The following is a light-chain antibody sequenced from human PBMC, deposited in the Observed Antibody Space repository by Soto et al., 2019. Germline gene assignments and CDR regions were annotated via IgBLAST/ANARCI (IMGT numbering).Light chain of an antibody. CDR2: DAS. CDR1: QSISTW. CDR3: QQDNSCAGVT. V-gene: IGKV1-5*01. Sequence: DIQMTQSPSTLSASVGDRVTITCRASQSISTWLAWYQQKPGKAPKLLIYDASILESGVPSRFSGSGSGTEFTLAISSLQPDDFATYYYQQDNSCAGVTFGPGAKVDI. J-gene: IGKJ3*01.